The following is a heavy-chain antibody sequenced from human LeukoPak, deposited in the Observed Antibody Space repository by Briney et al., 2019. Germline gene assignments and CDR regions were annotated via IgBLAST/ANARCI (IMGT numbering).Heavy chain of an antibody. Sequence: GGSLRLSCAASGFTFSDYHMSWIRQAPGKGLEWISYISSGGSTIFYADSVKGRFTISRDNAKNSLYLQMNSLRAEDTAVYYCARLGELRFFDYWGQGTLVTVSS. CDR2: ISSGGSTI. V-gene: IGHV3-11*04. CDR3: ARLGELRFFDY. D-gene: IGHD3-3*01. CDR1: GFTFSDYH. J-gene: IGHJ4*02.